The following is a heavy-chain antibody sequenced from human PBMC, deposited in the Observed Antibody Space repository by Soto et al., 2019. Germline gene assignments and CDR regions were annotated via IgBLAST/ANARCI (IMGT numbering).Heavy chain of an antibody. D-gene: IGHD1-26*01. CDR2: ISGSGGST. CDR1: GFTFSSYA. J-gene: IGHJ4*02. V-gene: IGHV3-23*01. Sequence: GGSLRLSCAASGFTFSSYAMSWVRQAPGKGLEWVSAISGSGGSTYYADSVKGRFTISRDNSKNTLYLQMNSLRAEDTAIYYCAKTYSALGWWELRYWGQGTLVTVSS. CDR3: AKTYSALGWWELRY.